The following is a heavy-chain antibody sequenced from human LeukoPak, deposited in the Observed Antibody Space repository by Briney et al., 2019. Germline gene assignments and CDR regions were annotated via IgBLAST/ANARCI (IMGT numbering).Heavy chain of an antibody. Sequence: GGSLCLSCAASGFTFSSYAMHWVRQAPGKGLEWVAVISYDGSNKYYADSVKGLFTISRDNSKNTLYLQMNSLRAEDTAVYYCARGGYFEDYWGQGTLVTVSS. CDR1: GFTFSSYA. V-gene: IGHV3-30-3*01. D-gene: IGHD2/OR15-2a*01. CDR3: ARGGYFEDY. J-gene: IGHJ4*02. CDR2: ISYDGSNK.